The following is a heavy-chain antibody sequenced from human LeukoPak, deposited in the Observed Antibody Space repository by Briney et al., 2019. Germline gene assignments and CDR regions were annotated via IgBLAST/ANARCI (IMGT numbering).Heavy chain of an antibody. V-gene: IGHV4-38-2*02. J-gene: IGHJ4*02. D-gene: IGHD6-6*01. CDR1: GYSISSGYY. Sequence: PSETLSLTCTVSGYSISSGYYWGWIRQPPGKGLEWIGSIYHSGSTYYNPSLKSRVTISVDTSKNQFSLKLSSVTAADTAVYYCARNLIGSSPNFDYWGRGTLVTVSS. CDR2: IYHSGST. CDR3: ARNLIGSSPNFDY.